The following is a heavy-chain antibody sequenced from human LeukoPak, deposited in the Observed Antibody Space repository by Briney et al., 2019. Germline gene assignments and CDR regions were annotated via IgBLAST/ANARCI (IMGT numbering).Heavy chain of an antibody. CDR1: GGSFSGYY. J-gene: IGHJ6*04. D-gene: IGHD2-15*01. CDR3: ARDNV. V-gene: IGHV4-34*01. CDR2: INHSGST. Sequence: PSETLSLTCAVYGGSFSGYYWSWIRQPPGKGLEWIGEINHSGSTNYNPSLKSRVTISVDTSKNQFSLKLSSVTAADTAVYYCARDNVWGKGTTVTVSS.